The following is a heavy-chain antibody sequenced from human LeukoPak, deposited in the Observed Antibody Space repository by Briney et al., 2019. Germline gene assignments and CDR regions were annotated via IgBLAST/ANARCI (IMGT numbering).Heavy chain of an antibody. Sequence: SETVSLTCTVSGGSISSSSYYWGWIRQPPGKGLEWIGSIYYSGSTYYNPSLKSRVTISVDTSKNQFSLKLSSVNAADTAVYYCARSEGVVPSGYWGQGTLVTVSS. D-gene: IGHD2-2*01. CDR1: GGSISSSSYY. CDR3: ARSEGVVPSGY. V-gene: IGHV4-39*01. CDR2: IYYSGST. J-gene: IGHJ4*02.